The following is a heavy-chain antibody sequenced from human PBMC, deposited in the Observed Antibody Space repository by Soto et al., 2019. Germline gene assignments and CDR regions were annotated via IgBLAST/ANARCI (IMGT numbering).Heavy chain of an antibody. Sequence: PGESLKISCKGSGYSFTSYWIGWVRQVPGKGLEWMGIIYPGDSDTRYSPSFQGQVTISADKSISTAYLQWSSLKASDTAMYYCARLYYYDSSGYYGWFDPGGQGTLVTVSS. V-gene: IGHV5-51*01. J-gene: IGHJ5*02. CDR3: ARLYYYDSSGYYGWFDP. CDR2: IYPGDSDT. CDR1: GYSFTSYW. D-gene: IGHD3-22*01.